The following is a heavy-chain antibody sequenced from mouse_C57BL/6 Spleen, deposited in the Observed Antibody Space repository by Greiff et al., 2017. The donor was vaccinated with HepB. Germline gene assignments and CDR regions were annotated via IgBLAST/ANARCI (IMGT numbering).Heavy chain of an antibody. CDR1: GYTFTSYW. J-gene: IGHJ3*01. D-gene: IGHD2-4*01. CDR2: IDPSDSET. Sequence: QVQLQQPGAELVRPGSSVKLSCKASGYTFTSYWMHWVKQRPIQGLEWIGNIDPSDSETHYNQKFKDKATLTVDKSSSTADMQLSSLTSEDSAVYYCAREGYDYGFAYWGQGTLVTVSA. CDR3: AREGYDYGFAY. V-gene: IGHV1-52*01.